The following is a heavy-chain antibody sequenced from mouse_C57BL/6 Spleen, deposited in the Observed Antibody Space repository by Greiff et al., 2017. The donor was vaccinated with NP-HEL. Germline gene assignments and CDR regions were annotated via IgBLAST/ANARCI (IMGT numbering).Heavy chain of an antibody. J-gene: IGHJ4*01. CDR1: GYTFTSYW. CDR2: IHPNSGST. CDR3: ARVDYYGSSYAMDY. D-gene: IGHD1-1*01. Sequence: VQLQQPGAELVKPGASVKLSCKASGYTFTSYWMHWVKQRPGQGLEWIGMIHPNSGSTNYNEKFKSKATLTVDKSSSTAYMQLSSLTSEDSAVYYCARVDYYGSSYAMDYWGQGTSVTVSS. V-gene: IGHV1-64*01.